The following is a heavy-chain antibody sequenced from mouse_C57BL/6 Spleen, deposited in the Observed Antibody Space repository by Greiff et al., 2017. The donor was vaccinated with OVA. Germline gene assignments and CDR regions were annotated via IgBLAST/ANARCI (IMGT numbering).Heavy chain of an antibody. J-gene: IGHJ4*01. CDR2: IRLKSDNYAT. CDR3: TVHRSYAMDY. V-gene: IGHV6-3*01. Sequence: EVKLQESGGGLVQPGGSMKLSCVASGFTFSNYWMNWVRQSPEKGLEWVAQIRLKSDNYATHYAESVKGRFTISRDDSKISVYLQMNNLRSEDTAIYYCTVHRSYAMDYWGQGTSVTVSA. CDR1: GFTFSNYW. D-gene: IGHD2-14*01.